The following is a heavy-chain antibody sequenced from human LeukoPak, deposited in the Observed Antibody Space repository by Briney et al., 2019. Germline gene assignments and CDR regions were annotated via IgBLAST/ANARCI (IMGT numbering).Heavy chain of an antibody. V-gene: IGHV3-30*04. J-gene: IGHJ3*02. CDR2: ISYDGSNK. CDR3: ARARVVILDAFDI. D-gene: IGHD3-22*01. Sequence: GGSLRLSCAASGFTFSSYAMHWVRQAPGKGLEWVAVISYDGSNKYYADSVKGRFTISRDNAKNSLYLQMNSLRAEDTAVYYCARARVVILDAFDIWGQGTMVTVSS. CDR1: GFTFSSYA.